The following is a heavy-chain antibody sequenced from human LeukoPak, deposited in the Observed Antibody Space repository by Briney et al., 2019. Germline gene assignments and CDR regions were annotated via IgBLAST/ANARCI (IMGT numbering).Heavy chain of an antibody. CDR3: ARNGYPFDY. CDR1: GGSFSGYY. D-gene: IGHD1-1*01. J-gene: IGHJ4*02. V-gene: IGHV4-34*01. CDR2: INHSGST. Sequence: SETLSLTCAVYGGSFSGYYWSWTRQPPGKGLEWIGEINHSGSTNYNPSLKSRVTISVDTSKNQFSLKLSSVTAAGTAVYYCARNGYPFDYWGQGTLVTVSS.